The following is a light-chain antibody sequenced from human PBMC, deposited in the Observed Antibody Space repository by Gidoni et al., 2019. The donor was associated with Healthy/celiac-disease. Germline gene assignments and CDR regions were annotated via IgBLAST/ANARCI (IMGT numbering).Light chain of an antibody. CDR3: QQFNSYPPLT. J-gene: IGKJ4*01. Sequence: AIQLTQSPSSLSASVGDRVTTTCRASQGISSALAWYQHKPGKAPKLLIYDASSLESGVPSRFSGSGSGTDFALTISSMQPEDFAAYYCQQFNSYPPLTFGEGTKVEIK. CDR1: QGISSA. V-gene: IGKV1-13*02. CDR2: DAS.